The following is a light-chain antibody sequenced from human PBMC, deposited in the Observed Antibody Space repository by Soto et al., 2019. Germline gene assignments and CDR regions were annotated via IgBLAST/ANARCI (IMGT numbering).Light chain of an antibody. CDR3: SSYTSSSTYV. Sequence: SVVPQPASVSGSPGQSIHISCTGTSSDVGGYNYVSWYQQHPGKAPKLMIYDVSNRPSGVSNRFSGSKSGNTASLTISGLQAEDEADYYCSSYTSSSTYVFGTGTKAPS. V-gene: IGLV2-14*01. CDR2: DVS. CDR1: SSDVGGYNY. J-gene: IGLJ1*01.